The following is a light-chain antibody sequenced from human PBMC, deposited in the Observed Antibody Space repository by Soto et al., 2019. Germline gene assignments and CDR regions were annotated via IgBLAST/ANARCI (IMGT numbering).Light chain of an antibody. CDR1: NSNIETND. Sequence: QSVLTQPPSASGTPGQWVAISCSGSNSNIETNDIYWHQQVPGSAPKLLIYSNDQRPSGVPDRFSASKSGTLASLAISGLRSEDEAEYFCATWDDSLRGVVFGGGTKLTVL. V-gene: IGLV1-47*02. J-gene: IGLJ2*01. CDR2: SND. CDR3: ATWDDSLRGVV.